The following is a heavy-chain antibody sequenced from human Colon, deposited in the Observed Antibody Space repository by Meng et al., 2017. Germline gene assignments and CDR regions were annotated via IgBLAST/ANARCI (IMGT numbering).Heavy chain of an antibody. CDR2: INHTGNT. D-gene: IGHD6-19*01. Sequence: QVQLQQWGAGLLKPSETLSLTCAVYGGSFIGYSWSWIRQPPGKGLEWIGEINHTGNTSYNPSLKSRLTISVDTSKNQFSLNLSSVTAADTALYYCARSVRLGVAGKSGAYWGQGTLVTVSS. V-gene: IGHV4-34*01. J-gene: IGHJ4*02. CDR3: ARSVRLGVAGKSGAY. CDR1: GGSFIGYS.